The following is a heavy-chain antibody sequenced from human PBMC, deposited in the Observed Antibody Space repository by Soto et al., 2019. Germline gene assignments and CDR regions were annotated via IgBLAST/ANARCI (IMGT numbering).Heavy chain of an antibody. CDR3: AKATTNGGWFNPFDS. D-gene: IGHD6-19*01. J-gene: IGHJ4*02. CDR2: LSGSGTST. V-gene: IGHV3-23*01. CDR1: GFSFVNYA. Sequence: RWSLRLSCAASGFSFVNYAMNWFRQAPGKGLEWVSGLSGSGTSTYYAGSVKGRFTISRDNSRDTLFLQMNSLTADDTAVYYCAKATTNGGWFNPFDSWGQGALVTVSS.